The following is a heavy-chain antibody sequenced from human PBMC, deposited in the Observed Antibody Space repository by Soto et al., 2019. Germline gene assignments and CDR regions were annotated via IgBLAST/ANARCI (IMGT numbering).Heavy chain of an antibody. CDR3: AKEIKPVSSRWHFDY. V-gene: IGHV3-30*18. CDR2: ISYDGSIK. J-gene: IGHJ4*02. Sequence: QVHLVESGGGVVQPGRSLRLSCTAPGFTFSSYGMSWVRQAPGKGLEWMTIISYDGSIKYYADSVKGRFTVSRDNSKNTLYLQKNSLRADDTAVYYSAKEIKPVSSRWHFDYWGQGTLVTVSS. D-gene: IGHD2-2*01. CDR1: GFTFSSYG.